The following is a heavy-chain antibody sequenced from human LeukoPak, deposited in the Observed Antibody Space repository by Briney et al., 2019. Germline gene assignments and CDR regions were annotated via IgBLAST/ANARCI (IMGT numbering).Heavy chain of an antibody. D-gene: IGHD3-10*01. CDR2: MYFNGST. CDR1: GGFISSSSYF. J-gene: IGHJ6*03. CDR3: ARGAAHTMFRGRLGYYYYMDV. V-gene: IGHV4-39*07. Sequence: SETLSLTCTVSGGFISSSSYFWGWIRQPPGKGLECIGSMYFNGSTFYNPSLRSRLTISVDTSKNQFSLKLSSVTAADTAVYYCARGAAHTMFRGRLGYYYYMDVWGKGTTVTVSS.